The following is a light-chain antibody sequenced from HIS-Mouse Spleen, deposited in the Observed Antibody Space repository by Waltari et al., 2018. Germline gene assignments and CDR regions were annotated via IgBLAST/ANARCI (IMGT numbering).Light chain of an antibody. J-gene: IGKJ1*01. CDR1: QGISSY. Sequence: DIQLTQSPSFLSASVGDRVTITCRASQGISSYLAWYQQKPGTAPKLLIYAASTLQSGVPSRFSGSGSGTEFTLTISSLQTEDFATYYCQQLNSYPPTFGQGTKVEIK. CDR3: QQLNSYPPT. V-gene: IGKV1-9*01. CDR2: AAS.